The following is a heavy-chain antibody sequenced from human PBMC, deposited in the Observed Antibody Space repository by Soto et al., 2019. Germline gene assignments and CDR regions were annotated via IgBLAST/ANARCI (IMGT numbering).Heavy chain of an antibody. CDR2: IITIFGTA. CDR1: EDTFRNYA. CDR3: ARTKHDSSAYYYWYLGL. D-gene: IGHD3-22*01. V-gene: IGHV1-69*06. J-gene: IGHJ2*01. Sequence: QVELVQSGAEVKKPGSSVKVSCQASEDTFRNYAITWVRQAPGQWLEWMGGIITIFGTANYAQKFQGRVTTTADTSANTVFLELSGLRSEDTSVYYCARTKHDSSAYYYWYLGLWGRGTLVTVSS.